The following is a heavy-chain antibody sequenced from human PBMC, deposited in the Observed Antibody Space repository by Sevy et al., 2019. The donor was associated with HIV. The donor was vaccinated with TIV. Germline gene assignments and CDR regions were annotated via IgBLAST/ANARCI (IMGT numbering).Heavy chain of an antibody. V-gene: IGHV3-9*03. CDR3: VKDVMATVYWYFDL. CDR1: GFNFDEYA. D-gene: IGHD2-21*01. Sequence: GGSLRLSCAASGFNFDEYAMHWVRQAPGKGLEWVSGISWNSGSIDYADSVKGRFTISRDNAKNSLYLQMNSLRAEDMAFYYCVKDVMATVYWYFDLWGRGSLVTVSS. J-gene: IGHJ2*01. CDR2: ISWNSGSI.